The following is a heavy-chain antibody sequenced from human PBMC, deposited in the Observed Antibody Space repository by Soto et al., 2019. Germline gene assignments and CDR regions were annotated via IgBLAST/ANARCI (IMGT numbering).Heavy chain of an antibody. J-gene: IGHJ4*02. CDR3: AKSATVPAAIAV. D-gene: IGHD2-2*02. V-gene: IGHV1-3*01. CDR1: GYTFTSYA. CDR2: INAGNGNT. Sequence: ASVKVSCKASGYTFTSYAMHWVRQAPGQRLEWMGWINAGNGNTKYSQKFQGRVTITRDTSASTAYMELSSLRSEDTAVYYCAKSATVPAAIAVRGQGTRVTVSS.